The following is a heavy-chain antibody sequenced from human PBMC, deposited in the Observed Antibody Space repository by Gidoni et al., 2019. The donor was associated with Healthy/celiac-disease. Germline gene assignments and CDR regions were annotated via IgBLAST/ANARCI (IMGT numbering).Heavy chain of an antibody. CDR2: IYYSGST. J-gene: IGHJ5*02. Sequence: QVQLQESGPGLVKPSETLSLTCTVSGGSISSYYWSWIRQPPGKGLEWIGYIYYSGSTNYNPSLKSRVTISVDTSKNQFSLKLSSVTAADTAVYYCARAISMVRGVINWFDPWGQGTLVTVSS. CDR1: GGSISSYY. CDR3: ARAISMVRGVINWFDP. V-gene: IGHV4-59*01. D-gene: IGHD3-10*01.